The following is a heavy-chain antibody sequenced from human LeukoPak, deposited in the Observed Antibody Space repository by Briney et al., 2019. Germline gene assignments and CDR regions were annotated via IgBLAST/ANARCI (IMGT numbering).Heavy chain of an antibody. D-gene: IGHD4-17*01. J-gene: IGHJ4*02. CDR1: GGSISSSHW. Sequence: SETLSLTCAVSGGSISSSHWWSWVRQAPGKGLEWIGEIYHSGSTNYNPSLKSRVTISVDKSKNHFSLKLSSVTAADTAVYYCARAPVTTPYYFDYWGQGTLVTVSS. CDR2: IYHSGST. V-gene: IGHV4-4*02. CDR3: ARAPVTTPYYFDY.